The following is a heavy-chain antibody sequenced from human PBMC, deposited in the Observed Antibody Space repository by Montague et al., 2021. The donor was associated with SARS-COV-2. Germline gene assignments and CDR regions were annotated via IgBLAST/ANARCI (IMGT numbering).Heavy chain of an antibody. CDR1: GGSISSYY. D-gene: IGHD3-9*01. V-gene: IGHV4-59*08. J-gene: IGHJ5*02. Sequence: SETLSLTCTVSGGSISSYYWSWIRQPPGKGLEWIGYIYYGGSTNYNPSLKSRVTISVDTSKNQFSLKLSSVTAADTAVYYCARSSPDRYFDWLLFPPGWFDPWGQGTLVTVSS. CDR3: ARSSPDRYFDWLLFPPGWFDP. CDR2: IYYGGST.